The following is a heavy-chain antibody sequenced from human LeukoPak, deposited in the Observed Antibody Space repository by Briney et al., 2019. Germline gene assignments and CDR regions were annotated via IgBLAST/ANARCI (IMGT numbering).Heavy chain of an antibody. J-gene: IGHJ5*02. CDR1: GYTFTGYY. Sequence: ASVKVSCKASGYTFTGYYMHWVRQAPGQRLEWMGWINPNSGGTNYAQKFQGRVTMTRDTSISTAYMELSRLRSDDTAVYYCARPHDSSSWTIYNWFDPWGQGTLVTVSS. CDR2: INPNSGGT. V-gene: IGHV1-2*02. CDR3: ARPHDSSSWTIYNWFDP. D-gene: IGHD6-13*01.